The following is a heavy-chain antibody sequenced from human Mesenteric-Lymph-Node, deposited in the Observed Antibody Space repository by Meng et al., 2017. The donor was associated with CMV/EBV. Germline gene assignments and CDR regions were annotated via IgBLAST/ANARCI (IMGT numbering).Heavy chain of an antibody. CDR1: GFTVSSNY. CDR3: ARRFLYGVAHYGEYDY. CDR2: IYSGGST. V-gene: IGHV3-66*02. Sequence: GESLKISCAASGFTVSSNYMSWVRQAPGKGLEWVSVIYSGGSTYYADSVKGRFTISRDNSKNTLYLQMNSLRAEDTAVYYCARRFLYGVAHYGEYDYWGQRTLVTVSS. D-gene: IGHD3-3*01. J-gene: IGHJ4*02.